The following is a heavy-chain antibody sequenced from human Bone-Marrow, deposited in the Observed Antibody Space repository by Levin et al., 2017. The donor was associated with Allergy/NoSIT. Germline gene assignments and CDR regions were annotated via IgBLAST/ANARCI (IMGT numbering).Heavy chain of an antibody. J-gene: IGHJ4*02. CDR1: GSSISSGYY. V-gene: IGHV4-38-2*02. CDR3: AREAGYSSGWYVGYYFDY. Sequence: SETLSLTCTVSGSSISSGYYWGWIRQPPGKGLEWIGSIYHSGSTYYNPSLKSRVTISVDTSKNQFSLKLSSVTAADTAVYYCAREAGYSSGWYVGYYFDYWGQGTLVTVSS. D-gene: IGHD6-19*01. CDR2: IYHSGST.